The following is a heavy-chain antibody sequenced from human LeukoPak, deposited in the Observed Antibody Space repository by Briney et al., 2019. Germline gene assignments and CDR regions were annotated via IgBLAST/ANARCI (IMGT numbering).Heavy chain of an antibody. Sequence: GALRLSCAASGFTFSSYSMNWVRQAPGKGLEWVSSISSSSSYIYYADSVKGRFTISRDNPGNVVYLQMDSLRAEDTAVYYCTRVAQSGPTGWFDPWGQGTLVTVSS. D-gene: IGHD3-10*01. CDR3: TRVAQSGPTGWFDP. J-gene: IGHJ5*02. CDR1: GFTFSSYS. V-gene: IGHV3-21*01. CDR2: ISSSSSYI.